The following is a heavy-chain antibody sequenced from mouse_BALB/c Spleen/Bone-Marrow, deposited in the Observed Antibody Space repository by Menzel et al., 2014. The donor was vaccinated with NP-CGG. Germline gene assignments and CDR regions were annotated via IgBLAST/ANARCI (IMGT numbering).Heavy chain of an antibody. CDR2: ILPGSGRI. J-gene: IGHJ4*01. V-gene: IGHV1-9*01. CDR3: ASRYDTMDY. Sequence: QVQLKQSGAELMKPGASVKISCKATGYTFSSYWIEWVKQRPGHGLEWIGEILPGSGRIKYNEKFKGKATFTADTSSNTAYMQLSSLTSEDSAVYYCASRYDTMDYWGQGTSVTVSS. CDR1: GYTFSSYW.